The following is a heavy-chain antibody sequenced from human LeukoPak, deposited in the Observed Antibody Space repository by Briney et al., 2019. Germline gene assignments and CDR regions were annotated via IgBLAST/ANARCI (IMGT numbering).Heavy chain of an antibody. Sequence: GGSLRLSCAASGFTFSSYWMSWVRQAPGKGLEWVANIKQDGSEKYYVDSVKGRFTISRDNAKNSLYLQMNSLRAEDTAVYYCARGAVLRYFGWFDPWGQGTLVTVSS. V-gene: IGHV3-7*01. CDR2: IKQDGSEK. D-gene: IGHD3-9*01. J-gene: IGHJ5*02. CDR1: GFTFSSYW. CDR3: ARGAVLRYFGWFDP.